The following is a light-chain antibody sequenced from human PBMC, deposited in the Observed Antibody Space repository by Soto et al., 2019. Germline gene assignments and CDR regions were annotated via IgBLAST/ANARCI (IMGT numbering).Light chain of an antibody. CDR3: AAWDDSLDGRVV. Sequence: QSVLTQPPSASGTPGQRVTISCSGSRSNIGSNTVNWYQQFPGTAPKLLIYSDNVRPSGVPDRFSGSKSGTSASLAISVLQSEDEADYYCAAWDDSLDGRVVFGGGTKLTVL. V-gene: IGLV1-44*01. J-gene: IGLJ2*01. CDR2: SDN. CDR1: RSNIGSNT.